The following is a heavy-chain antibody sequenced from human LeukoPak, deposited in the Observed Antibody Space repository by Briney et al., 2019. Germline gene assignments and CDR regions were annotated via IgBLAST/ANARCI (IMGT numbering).Heavy chain of an antibody. CDR1: GFTFSSYG. D-gene: IGHD5-12*01. CDR2: IRYDGSNK. J-gene: IGHJ6*03. CDR3: ASGPSRYSNLYCYYYMDV. V-gene: IGHV3-30*02. Sequence: GGSLRLSCAASGFTFSSYGMHWVRQAPGKGLEWVAFIRYDGSNKYYADSVKGRFTISRDNSKNTLYLQMNSLRAEDTAVYYCASGPSRYSNLYCYYYMDVWGKGTTVTVSS.